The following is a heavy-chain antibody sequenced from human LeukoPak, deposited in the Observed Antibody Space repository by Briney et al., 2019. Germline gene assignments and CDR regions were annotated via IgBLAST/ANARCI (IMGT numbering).Heavy chain of an antibody. Sequence: QPGGSLRLSCAASGFTFSSYAMSWVRQAPGKGLEWVSSGSGDSTYYADSVKGRFTISRDNSKNTLYLQMNGLRAEDAAVYYCAKRIQSAMATGYWGQGTLVTVSS. CDR1: GFTFSSYA. J-gene: IGHJ4*02. V-gene: IGHV3-23*01. CDR3: AKRIQSAMATGY. CDR2: GSGDST. D-gene: IGHD5-18*01.